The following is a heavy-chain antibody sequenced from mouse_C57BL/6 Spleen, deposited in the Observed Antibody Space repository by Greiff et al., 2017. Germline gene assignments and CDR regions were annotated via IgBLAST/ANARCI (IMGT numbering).Heavy chain of an antibody. CDR1: GYAFTNYL. D-gene: IGHD1-1*01. V-gene: IGHV1-54*01. Sequence: VQLVESGAELVRPGTSVKVSCKASGYAFTNYLIEWVKQRPGQGLEWIGVINPGSGGTNYNEKFKGKATLTADKSSSTAYMQLSSLTSEDSAVYFCARSDYGSSPFAYWGQGTLVTVSA. CDR2: INPGSGGT. J-gene: IGHJ3*01. CDR3: ARSDYGSSPFAY.